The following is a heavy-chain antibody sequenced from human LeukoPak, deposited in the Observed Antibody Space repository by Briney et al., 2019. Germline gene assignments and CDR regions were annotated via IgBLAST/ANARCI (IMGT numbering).Heavy chain of an antibody. CDR2: IYYSGST. V-gene: IGHV4-31*03. D-gene: IGHD4-17*01. CDR3: AREDSVTKAFDY. CDR1: GGSISSGGYY. Sequence: SQTLSLTCTVSGGSISSGGYYWSWIRQHPGKGLEWIGYIYYSGSTYYNPSLKSRVTISVDTSKNQFSLKLSSVTAADTAVYYCAREDSVTKAFDYWGQGTLITVSS. J-gene: IGHJ4*02.